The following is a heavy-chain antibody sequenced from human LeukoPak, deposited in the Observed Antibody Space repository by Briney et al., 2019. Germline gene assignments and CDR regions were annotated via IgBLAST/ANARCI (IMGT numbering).Heavy chain of an antibody. CDR1: GFTFSSYE. CDR3: ASPYYYDSSGYYSQDY. Sequence: PGGSLRLSCAASGFTFSSYEMNWVRQAPGKGLEWGSYISSSGSTIYYADSVKGRFTISRDNAKNSLYLQMNSLRAEDTAVYYCASPYYYDSSGYYSQDYWGQGTLVTVSS. CDR2: ISSSGSTI. J-gene: IGHJ4*02. V-gene: IGHV3-48*03. D-gene: IGHD3-22*01.